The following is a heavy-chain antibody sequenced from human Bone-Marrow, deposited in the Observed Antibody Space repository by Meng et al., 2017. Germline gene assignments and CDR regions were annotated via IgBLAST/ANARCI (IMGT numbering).Heavy chain of an antibody. CDR3: AKDDKVRGVIISPLDY. D-gene: IGHD3-10*01. J-gene: IGHJ4*02. CDR2: ISGSGGST. Sequence: GESLKISCAASGFSVSHNYMSWVRQAPGKGLEWVSAISGSGGSTYYADSVKGRFTISRDNSKNTLYLQMNSLRAEDTAVYYCAKDDKVRGVIISPLDYWGQGTLVTVSS. V-gene: IGHV3-23*01. CDR1: GFSVSHNY.